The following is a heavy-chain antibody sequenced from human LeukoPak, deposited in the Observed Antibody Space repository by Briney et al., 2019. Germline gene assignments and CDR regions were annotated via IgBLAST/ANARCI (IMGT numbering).Heavy chain of an antibody. CDR2: IWYDGSNK. CDR1: GFTFSGYG. D-gene: IGHD2-2*01. Sequence: GGSLRLSCAASGFTFSGYGMHWVRQAPGKGLEWVAVIWYDGSNKYYADSVKGRFTISRDNSKNTLYLQMNSLRAEDTAVYYCARGVVVPAATGFAGFDYWGQGTLVTVSS. V-gene: IGHV3-33*01. J-gene: IGHJ4*02. CDR3: ARGVVVPAATGFAGFDY.